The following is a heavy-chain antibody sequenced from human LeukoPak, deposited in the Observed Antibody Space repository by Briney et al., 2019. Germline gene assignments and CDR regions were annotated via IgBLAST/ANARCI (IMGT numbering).Heavy chain of an antibody. CDR1: GGSFSGYY. V-gene: IGHV4-34*01. J-gene: IGHJ4*02. Sequence: SETLSPTCAVYGGSFSGYYWSWIRQPPGKGLEWIGEINHSGSTNYNPSLKSRVTISVDTSKNQFSLKLSSVTAADTAVYYCASLQSRWCFDYWGQGTLVTVSS. CDR2: INHSGST. D-gene: IGHD2-21*01. CDR3: ASLQSRWCFDY.